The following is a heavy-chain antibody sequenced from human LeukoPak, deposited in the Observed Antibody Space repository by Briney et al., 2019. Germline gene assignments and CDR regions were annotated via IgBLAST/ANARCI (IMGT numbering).Heavy chain of an antibody. CDR3: ARGNVGMDV. CDR2: VNNDETIT. V-gene: IGHV3-74*01. Sequence: GGSLRLSCAASGFTFSSYAMRWVRQAPGKGLEWVSRVNNDETITSFADSVQGRFTISRDNAKNTLYLQMNSLRAEDTAVYFCARGNVGMDVWGKGTTVTVSS. J-gene: IGHJ6*04. CDR1: GFTFSSYA.